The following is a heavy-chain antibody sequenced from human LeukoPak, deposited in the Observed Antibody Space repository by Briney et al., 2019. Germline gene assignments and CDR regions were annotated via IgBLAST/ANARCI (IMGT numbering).Heavy chain of an antibody. V-gene: IGHV3-48*04. CDR2: ISSSSTI. CDR1: GFTFSSYA. Sequence: PGGSLRLSCAASGFTFSSYAMSWVRQAPGKGLEWVSYISSSSTIYYADSVKGRFTISRDNAKDSLYLQMNSLRAEDTAVYYCARISGWAPPSIYGMDVWGQGTTVTVSS. J-gene: IGHJ6*02. D-gene: IGHD6-19*01. CDR3: ARISGWAPPSIYGMDV.